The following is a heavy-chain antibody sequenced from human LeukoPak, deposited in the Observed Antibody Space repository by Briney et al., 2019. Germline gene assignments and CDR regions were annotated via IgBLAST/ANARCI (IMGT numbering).Heavy chain of an antibody. CDR3: ALGTVATYAEYFQH. CDR2: IYYSGST. CDR1: GGSISSYY. D-gene: IGHD4-11*01. J-gene: IGHJ1*01. V-gene: IGHV4-59*08. Sequence: PSETLSLTCTVSGGSISSYYWSWIRQPPGKGLEWIGYIYYSGSTNYNPSLKSRVTISVDTSKNQFSLKLSSVTAADTAVYYRALGTVATYAEYFQHWGQGTLVTVSS.